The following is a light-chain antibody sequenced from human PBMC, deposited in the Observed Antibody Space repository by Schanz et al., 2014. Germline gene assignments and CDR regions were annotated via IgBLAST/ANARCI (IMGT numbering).Light chain of an antibody. CDR2: DVA. CDR1: SSDIGGYSY. CDR3: SSYAGRNAYV. J-gene: IGLJ1*01. Sequence: QSALTQPASVSGSPGQSITISCTGTSSDIGGYSYISWYQQHPGKVPKLMIYDVAKRPSGVSDRFSGSKSGYTASLTISGLQAEDEADYYCSSYAGRNAYVFGTGTKLTVL. V-gene: IGLV2-14*01.